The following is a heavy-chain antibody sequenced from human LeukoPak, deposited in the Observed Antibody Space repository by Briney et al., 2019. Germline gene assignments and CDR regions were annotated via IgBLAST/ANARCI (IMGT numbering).Heavy chain of an antibody. J-gene: IGHJ4*02. CDR3: ARDQNGTRSYSSSWYGY. Sequence: GASVKVSCKASGYTFTGYYMHWVRQAPGQGLEWMGWINPNSGGTNYAQKFQGRVTMTRDTSISTAYMELSRLRSDDTAVYYCARDQNGTRSYSSSWYGYWGQGTLVTVSS. D-gene: IGHD6-13*01. CDR2: INPNSGGT. V-gene: IGHV1-2*02. CDR1: GYTFTGYY.